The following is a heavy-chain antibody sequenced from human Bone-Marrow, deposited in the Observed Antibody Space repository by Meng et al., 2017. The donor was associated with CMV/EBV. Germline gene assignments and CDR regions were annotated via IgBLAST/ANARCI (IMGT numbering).Heavy chain of an antibody. CDR3: ATSRGGVPAAHYYYYGMDV. J-gene: IGHJ6*02. CDR1: GGTFSSYA. D-gene: IGHD2-2*01. V-gene: IGHV1-24*01. CDR2: FDPEDGET. Sequence: ASVKVSCKASGGTFSSYAISWVRQAPGKGLEWMGGFDPEDGETIYAQKFQGRVTMTEDTSTDTAYMELSSLRSEDTAVYYCATSRGGVPAAHYYYYGMDVWGQGTTVTVSS.